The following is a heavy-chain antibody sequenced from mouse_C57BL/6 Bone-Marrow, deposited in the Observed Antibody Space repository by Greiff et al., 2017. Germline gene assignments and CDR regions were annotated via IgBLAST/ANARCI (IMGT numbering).Heavy chain of an antibody. V-gene: IGHV14-4*01. CDR1: GFNIKDDY. D-gene: IGHD1-2*01. CDR3: TRPYCNGDVDV. J-gene: IGHJ1*03. CDR2: IDPANGDT. Sequence: EVQLQQSGAELVRPGASVKLSCTASGFNIKDDYMHWVKQRPEQGLEWIGWIDPANGDTKYASKFQGKATITADTSSNTAYLPLSSLTSADTAVYYCTRPYCNGDVDVWGTGTTLTVSS.